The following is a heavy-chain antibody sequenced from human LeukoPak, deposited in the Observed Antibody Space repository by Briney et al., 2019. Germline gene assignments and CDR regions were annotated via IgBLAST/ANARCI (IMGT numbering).Heavy chain of an antibody. J-gene: IGHJ4*02. CDR3: ARWIGGVAVAGFDY. D-gene: IGHD6-19*01. Sequence: KPGGSLRLSCAASGFTFSDYYMSWIRQPPGKGLEWIGYIYYSGSTNYNPSLKSRVTISVDTSKNQFSLKLSSVTAADTAVYYCARWIGGVAVAGFDYWGQGTLVTVSS. CDR2: IYYSGST. V-gene: IGHV4-59*01. CDR1: GFTFSDYY.